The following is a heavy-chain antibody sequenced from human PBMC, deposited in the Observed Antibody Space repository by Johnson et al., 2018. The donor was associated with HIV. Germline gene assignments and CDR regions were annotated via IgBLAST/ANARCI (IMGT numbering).Heavy chain of an antibody. CDR1: GFTFSTFG. D-gene: IGHD3-16*01. V-gene: IGHV3-30*02. J-gene: IGHJ3*02. CDR2: IRYDGNNK. Sequence: QVQLVESGGGLVQPGGSLRLSCAASGFTFSTFGMHWVRQAPGKGLEWVAFIRYDGNNKYYADSVKGRFTISRDNSKNTLYLQMNSLRAEDTAVYYCAKLRWAWGAAFDIWGQGTMVTVSS. CDR3: AKLRWAWGAAFDI.